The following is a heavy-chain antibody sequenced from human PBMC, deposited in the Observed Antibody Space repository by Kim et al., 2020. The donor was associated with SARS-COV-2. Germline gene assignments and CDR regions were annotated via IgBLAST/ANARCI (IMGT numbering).Heavy chain of an antibody. CDR2: INHSGST. CDR3: ARGGYCSSTSCYQDY. D-gene: IGHD2-2*01. CDR1: GGSFSGYY. Sequence: SETLSLTCAVYGGSFSGYYWSWIRQPPGKGLEWIGEINHSGSTNYNPSLKSRVTISVDTSKNQFSLKLSSVTAADTAVYYCARGGYCSSTSCYQDYWGQG. J-gene: IGHJ4*02. V-gene: IGHV4-34*01.